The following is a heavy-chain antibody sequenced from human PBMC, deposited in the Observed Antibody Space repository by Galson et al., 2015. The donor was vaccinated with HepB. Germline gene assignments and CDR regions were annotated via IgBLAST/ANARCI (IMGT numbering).Heavy chain of an antibody. Sequence: SLRLSCAASGFSVSSNDMSWVRQVPGKRLEWVSIIYSGNKTSYIDSVNGRFTIARDNFKNTVDLQMDSLRVEDTAVYYCARDKLGIDGMDVWGQGTTVTVS. CDR3: ARDKLGIDGMDV. D-gene: IGHD3-16*01. CDR2: IYSGNKT. J-gene: IGHJ6*02. V-gene: IGHV3-66*01. CDR1: GFSVSSND.